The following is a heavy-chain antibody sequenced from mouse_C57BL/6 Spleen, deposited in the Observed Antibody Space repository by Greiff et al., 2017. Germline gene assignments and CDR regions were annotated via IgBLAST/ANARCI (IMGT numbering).Heavy chain of an antibody. Sequence: VQLQQPGAELVKPGASVKLSCKASGYTFTSYWMHWVKQRPGRGLEWIGRIDPNSGGTKYNEKFKSKATLTVDKPSSTAYMQLSSLTSEDSAVYYCAREGGLIYYDYDQAWFAYWGQGTLVTVAA. CDR2: IDPNSGGT. V-gene: IGHV1-72*01. J-gene: IGHJ3*01. D-gene: IGHD2-4*01. CDR3: AREGGLIYYDYDQAWFAY. CDR1: GYTFTSYW.